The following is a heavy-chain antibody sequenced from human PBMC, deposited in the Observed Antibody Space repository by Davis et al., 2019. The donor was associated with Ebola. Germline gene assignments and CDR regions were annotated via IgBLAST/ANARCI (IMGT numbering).Heavy chain of an antibody. J-gene: IGHJ4*02. V-gene: IGHV3-74*01. CDR2: INSDGSST. CDR3: ARGDTIFGVDEFDY. Sequence: GESLKISCAASGFTFSSYWMHWVRQAPGKGLVWVSRINSDGSSTSYADSVKGRFIISRDNAKNTLYLQMNSLRAEDTAVYYCARGDTIFGVDEFDYWGQGTLVTVSS. D-gene: IGHD3-3*01. CDR1: GFTFSSYW.